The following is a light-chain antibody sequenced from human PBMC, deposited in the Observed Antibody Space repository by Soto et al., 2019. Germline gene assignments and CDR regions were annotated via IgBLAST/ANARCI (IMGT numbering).Light chain of an antibody. Sequence: ERVMTQSPATLSVPPGERGTLSCRASQSISSNLAWYQQKPGQAPRLLIYGASTRATGIPARFSGSGSETEFTLTISSLQSEDSAFYYCQQYNNWPLTFGGGTKVEIK. V-gene: IGKV3-15*01. J-gene: IGKJ4*01. CDR1: QSISSN. CDR3: QQYNNWPLT. CDR2: GAS.